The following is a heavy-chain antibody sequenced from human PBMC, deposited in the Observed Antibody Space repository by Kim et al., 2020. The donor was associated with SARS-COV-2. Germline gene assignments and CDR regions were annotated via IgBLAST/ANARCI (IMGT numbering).Heavy chain of an antibody. CDR2: IYYSGST. CDR3: ARKYYDFWSGYYKGDAFDI. J-gene: IGHJ3*02. CDR1: GGSISSSSYY. Sequence: SETLSLTCTVSGGSISSSSYYWGWIRQPPGKGLEWIGSIYYSGSTYYNPSLKSRVTISVDTSKNQFSLKLSSVTAADTAVYYCARKYYDFWSGYYKGDAFDIWGQGTMVTVSS. D-gene: IGHD3-3*01. V-gene: IGHV4-39*01.